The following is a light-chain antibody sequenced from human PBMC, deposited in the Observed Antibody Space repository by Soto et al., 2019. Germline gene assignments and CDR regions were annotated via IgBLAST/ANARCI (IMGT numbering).Light chain of an antibody. CDR1: HSVSSN. CDR3: QQHNNWPPIT. J-gene: IGKJ5*01. Sequence: IVLTPSQGTLSLTPVEISTLSCSASHSVSSNLAWYQHKIGQAPRLLIYGASTRATGIPARFSGSGSGTEFTLTISSLQSEDFAVYYCQQHNNWPPITFGQGTQLEIK. V-gene: IGKV3D-15*01. CDR2: GAS.